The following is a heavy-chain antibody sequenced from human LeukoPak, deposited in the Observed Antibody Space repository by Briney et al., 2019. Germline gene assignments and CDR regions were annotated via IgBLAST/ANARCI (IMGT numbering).Heavy chain of an antibody. CDR1: GGTFSSYA. Sequence: ASVKVSCKASGGTFSSYAISWVRQATGQGLEWMGWMNPNSGNTGYAQKFQGRVTITRNTSISTAYMELSSLRSEDTAVYYCARSDFWSGYYPFDYWGQGTLVTVSS. J-gene: IGHJ4*02. CDR2: MNPNSGNT. D-gene: IGHD3-3*01. V-gene: IGHV1-8*03. CDR3: ARSDFWSGYYPFDY.